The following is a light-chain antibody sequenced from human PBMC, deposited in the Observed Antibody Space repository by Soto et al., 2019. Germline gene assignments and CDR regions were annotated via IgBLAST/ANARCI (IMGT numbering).Light chain of an antibody. CDR1: ESVNSNY. Sequence: EIVLTQSPGTLSFSXGXXXXXSCXXSESVNSNYLAWYQHKPGQAPRLLIYDVSSRATGTPDRFSGSGSGTDFTLAISRLEPEDFAVYYCQQFSSYPLTFGGGTKVDIK. V-gene: IGKV3-20*01. CDR3: QQFSSYPLT. CDR2: DVS. J-gene: IGKJ4*01.